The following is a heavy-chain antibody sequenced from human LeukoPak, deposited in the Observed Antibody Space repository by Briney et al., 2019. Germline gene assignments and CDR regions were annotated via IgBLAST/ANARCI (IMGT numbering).Heavy chain of an antibody. V-gene: IGHV4-39*01. D-gene: IGHD3-22*01. CDR3: ARRRYYDGSGYLE. Sequence: SETLSLTCSVSGDSVSRSDSYWDWIRQSPGKGLGWIGTIYYSGRTYYSPSLKSRVTMSVDPSNNQFSLNLRSVTAADTAVYYCARRRYYDGSGYLEWGQGTLLSVSS. CDR2: IYYSGRT. J-gene: IGHJ1*01. CDR1: GDSVSRSDSY.